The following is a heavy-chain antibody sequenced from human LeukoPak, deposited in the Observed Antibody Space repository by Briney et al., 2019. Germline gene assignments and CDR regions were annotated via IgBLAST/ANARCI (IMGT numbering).Heavy chain of an antibody. Sequence: GGSLRLSCAASKFAFSSYAMSWVRQAPGKGLEWVSTISGSGGRTYYADSVKGRFTISRDNSKNTLYLQMNSLRAEDTAVYYCAKGLDTMVRGVTTWGQGTLVTVSS. D-gene: IGHD3-10*01. CDR3: AKGLDTMVRGVTT. CDR1: KFAFSSYA. CDR2: ISGSGGRT. V-gene: IGHV3-23*01. J-gene: IGHJ4*02.